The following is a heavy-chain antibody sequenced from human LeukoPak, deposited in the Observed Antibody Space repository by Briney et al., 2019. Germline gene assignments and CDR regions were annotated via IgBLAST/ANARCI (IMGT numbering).Heavy chain of an antibody. D-gene: IGHD3-3*01. Sequence: QPGGSLRLSCAASGFTFSSYSMNWVRQAPGKGLEWVSYISSSSSTIYYADSVKGRFTISRDNAKNSLYLQMNSLRAEDTAVYYCARDSEYYDFWSGYGYWGQGTLVTVSS. V-gene: IGHV3-48*01. CDR2: ISSSSSTI. CDR3: ARDSEYYDFWSGYGY. J-gene: IGHJ4*02. CDR1: GFTFSSYS.